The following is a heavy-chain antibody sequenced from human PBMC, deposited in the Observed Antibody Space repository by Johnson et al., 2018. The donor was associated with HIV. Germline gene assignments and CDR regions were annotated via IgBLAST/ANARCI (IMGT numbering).Heavy chain of an antibody. D-gene: IGHD3-22*01. V-gene: IGHV3-30-3*01. CDR3: ASSLHYYDSSGYRGAFDI. J-gene: IGHJ3*02. Sequence: QVLLVESGGGVVQPGRSLRLSCAASGFTFSSYAMHWVRQAPGKGLEWVAVISYDGRNKHSADSVTARFTRSRDNSKNSLYLQMNSLRAEDTALYYCASSLHYYDSSGYRGAFDIWGQGTMVTVSS. CDR1: GFTFSSYA. CDR2: ISYDGRNK.